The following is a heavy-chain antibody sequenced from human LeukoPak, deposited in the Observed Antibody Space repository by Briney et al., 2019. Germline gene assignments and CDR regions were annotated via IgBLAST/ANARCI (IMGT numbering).Heavy chain of an antibody. D-gene: IGHD6-19*01. CDR3: ARDLHGWSPMGYYYYYMDV. J-gene: IGHJ6*03. V-gene: IGHV3-48*03. CDR1: GFTFSSYE. Sequence: GRSLRLSCAASGFTFSSYEMNWVRQAPGKGLEWVSYISSSGSTIYYADSVKGRFTISRDNAKNSLYLQMNSLRAEDTAVYHCARDLHGWSPMGYYYYYMDVWGKGTTVTISS. CDR2: ISSSGSTI.